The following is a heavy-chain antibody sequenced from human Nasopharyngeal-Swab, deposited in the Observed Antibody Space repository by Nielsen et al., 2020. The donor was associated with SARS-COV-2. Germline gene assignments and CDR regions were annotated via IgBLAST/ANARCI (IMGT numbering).Heavy chain of an antibody. D-gene: IGHD2-8*01. CDR3: ARDLGGGYCTTINCLGS. J-gene: IGHJ1*01. CDR2: VGGSDDST. Sequence: GGSLRLSCAASGFSLSRHGMNWVRQAPGKGLEWVSSVGGSDDSTFYADSVKGRFTISRDNSKNTLYLQMNSLRVEDTAVYYCARDLGGGYCTTINCLGSWGQGTLVTVSS. CDR1: GFSLSRHG. V-gene: IGHV3-23*01.